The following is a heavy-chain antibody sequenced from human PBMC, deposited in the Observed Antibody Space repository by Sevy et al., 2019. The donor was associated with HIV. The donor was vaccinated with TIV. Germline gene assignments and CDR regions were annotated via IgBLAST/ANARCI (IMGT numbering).Heavy chain of an antibody. Sequence: GGSLRLSCAVSGFKFRDYWMSWVRQTPGKGLEWVANIKPNGGLQFYVDSVGGGFTISRDNAKNSLYLQMDSLRADDMTVYWCAREEYHADNENVHGYSEYWGQGILVPVSS. CDR3: AREEYHADNENVHGYSEY. CDR2: IKPNGGLQ. D-gene: IGHD3-10*02. CDR1: GFKFRDYW. J-gene: IGHJ4*02. V-gene: IGHV3-7*01.